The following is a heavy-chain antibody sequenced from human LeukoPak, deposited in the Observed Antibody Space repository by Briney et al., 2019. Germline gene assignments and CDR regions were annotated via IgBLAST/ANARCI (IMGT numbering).Heavy chain of an antibody. J-gene: IGHJ6*03. CDR1: GGTFSSYA. CDR3: ARHGSITMVRGRLRYFYMDV. Sequence: SVKVSCKASGGTFSSYAISWVRQAPGQGLEWMGGIIPIFGTANYAQKFQGRVTITADESTSTAYMELSSLRAEDTAVYYCARHGSITMVRGRLRYFYMDVWGKGTTATISS. D-gene: IGHD3-10*01. V-gene: IGHV1-69*13. CDR2: IIPIFGTA.